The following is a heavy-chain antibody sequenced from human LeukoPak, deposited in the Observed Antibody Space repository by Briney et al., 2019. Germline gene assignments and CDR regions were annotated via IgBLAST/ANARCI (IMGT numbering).Heavy chain of an antibody. V-gene: IGHV4-59*01. J-gene: IGHJ3*02. Sequence: PSETLSLTCTVSDGSISSYYWSWIRQPPGKGLEWIGYIYYSGSTNYNPSLKSRVTISVDTSKNQFSLKLSSVTAADTAVYYCARSVSSGYYYVNAFDIWGQGTMVTVSS. CDR3: ARSVSSGYYYVNAFDI. CDR1: DGSISSYY. D-gene: IGHD3-22*01. CDR2: IYYSGST.